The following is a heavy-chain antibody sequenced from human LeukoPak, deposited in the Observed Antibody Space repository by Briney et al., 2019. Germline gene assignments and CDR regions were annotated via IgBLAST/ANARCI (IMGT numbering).Heavy chain of an antibody. D-gene: IGHD3-22*01. V-gene: IGHV1-69*13. CDR1: GGTFSSYA. CDR3: ARVRYYDSSGYYANSDY. Sequence: ASVKVSCKASGGTFSSYAISWVRQAPGQGLEWMGGIIPIFSTANYAQKFQGRVTITADESTSTAYMELSSLRSEDTAVYYCARVRYYDSSGYYANSDYWGQGTLVTVSS. J-gene: IGHJ4*02. CDR2: IIPIFSTA.